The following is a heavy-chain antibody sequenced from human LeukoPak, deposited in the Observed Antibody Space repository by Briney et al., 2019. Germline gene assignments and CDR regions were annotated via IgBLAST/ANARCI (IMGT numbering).Heavy chain of an antibody. Sequence: ASVKVSCKASGGTFSSYAISWVRQAPGQGLEWMGWINPNSGGTNFAQNFQGRVTMTRDTSISTAYMELSRLRSDDTAVYYCARDVGTITTLWGQGTLVTVSA. CDR1: GGTFSSYA. CDR2: INPNSGGT. CDR3: ARDVGTITTL. J-gene: IGHJ4*02. D-gene: IGHD4-11*01. V-gene: IGHV1-2*02.